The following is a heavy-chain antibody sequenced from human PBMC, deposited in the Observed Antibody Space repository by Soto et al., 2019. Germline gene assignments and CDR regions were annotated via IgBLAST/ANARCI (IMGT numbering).Heavy chain of an antibody. CDR2: INHSGRV. D-gene: IGHD3-22*01. Sequence: QVQLQQWGAGLLKPSETLSLTCAVYGGSFSGHSWTWIRQSPGKGLEWIGDINHSGRVNYSPSLKSRVTISLETSKNQFSQTLSAVTAADTAMYYCSTRAYDTNGYYRFDPWGQGTLVTVSS. CDR1: GGSFSGHS. CDR3: STRAYDTNGYYRFDP. V-gene: IGHV4-34*01. J-gene: IGHJ5*01.